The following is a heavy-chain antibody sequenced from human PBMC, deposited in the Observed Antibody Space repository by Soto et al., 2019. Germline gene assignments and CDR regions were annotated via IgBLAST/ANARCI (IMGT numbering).Heavy chain of an antibody. V-gene: IGHV3-53*01. J-gene: IGHJ4*02. CDR2: MHRGGTT. CDR3: ARVNKNLVDHFDC. D-gene: IGHD3-10*01. Sequence: PGGSXRLSCVFSVFIVSATSIFLFRQATGKGLEWVSLMHRGGTTDNADSVKGRFTTSRDKSKNTLYLHMNGLRVEDTAVYYCARVNKNLVDHFDCWGQGTLVTVSS. CDR1: VFIVSATS.